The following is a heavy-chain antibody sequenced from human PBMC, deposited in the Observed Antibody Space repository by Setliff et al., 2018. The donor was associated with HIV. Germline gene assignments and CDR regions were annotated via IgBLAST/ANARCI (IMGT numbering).Heavy chain of an antibody. CDR1: GFTFSSYD. CDR2: IGTAGDT. V-gene: IGHV3-13*01. D-gene: IGHD3-10*01. Sequence: LRLSCAASGFTFSSYDMHWVRQATGKGLEWVSAIGTAGDTYYPGSVKGRFTISRENAKNSLYLQMNSLRAGDTAVYYCARARVRGKYFDYWGQGTLVTVSS. CDR3: ARARVRGKYFDY. J-gene: IGHJ4*02.